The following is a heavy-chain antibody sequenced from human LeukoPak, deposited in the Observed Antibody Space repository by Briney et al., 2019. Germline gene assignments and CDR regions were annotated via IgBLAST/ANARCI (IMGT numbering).Heavy chain of an antibody. V-gene: IGHV4-39*01. Sequence: SETLSLTCTVSGGSISSSSYYRGWIRQPPGKGLEWIGSIYYSGSTYYNPSLKSRVTISVDTSKNQFSLKLSSVTAADTAVYYCARPSGPDYYYYMDVWGKGTTVTVSS. J-gene: IGHJ6*03. CDR1: GGSISSSSYY. CDR2: IYYSGST. D-gene: IGHD1-1*01. CDR3: ARPSGPDYYYYMDV.